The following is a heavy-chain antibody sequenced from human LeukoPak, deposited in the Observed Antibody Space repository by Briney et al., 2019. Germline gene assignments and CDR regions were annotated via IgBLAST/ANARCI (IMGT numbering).Heavy chain of an antibody. CDR2: ISSSSSTI. CDR1: GFTFSSYS. Sequence: GGSPRLSCAASGFTFSSYSMNWVRQAPGKGLEWVSYISSSSSTIYYADSVKGRFTISRDNAKNSLYLQMNSLRAEDTAVYYCARDRGRGATKGMDVWGQGTTVTVSS. D-gene: IGHD1-26*01. J-gene: IGHJ6*02. CDR3: ARDRGRGATKGMDV. V-gene: IGHV3-48*04.